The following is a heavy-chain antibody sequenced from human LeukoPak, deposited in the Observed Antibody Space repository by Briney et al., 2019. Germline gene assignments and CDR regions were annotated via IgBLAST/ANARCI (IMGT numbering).Heavy chain of an antibody. CDR2: INPNSGGT. CDR3: ARPHGVDGTDVFQR. V-gene: IGHV1-2*02. D-gene: IGHD1-1*01. CDR1: GYTFIDSY. J-gene: IGHJ1*01. Sequence: ASVKVSFKASGYTFIDSYMHWVRQAPGQGLEWLGWINPNSGGTNYAQRFRGRVTMTRDTSISTVYMDLSRLTSDDTAVYYCARPHGVDGTDVFQRWGQGTLVTVSS.